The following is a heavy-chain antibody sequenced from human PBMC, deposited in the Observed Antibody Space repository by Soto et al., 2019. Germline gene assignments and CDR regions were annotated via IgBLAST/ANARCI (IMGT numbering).Heavy chain of an antibody. J-gene: IGHJ4*02. CDR2: IIPFFGTA. D-gene: IGHD2-21*02. Sequence: SVKVSCKTSGGTFSTFGISWVRQAPGQGLEWMGGIIPFFGTAEYSQKFEDRITITADESTNTVYMELRSLTSEDTAIYYCARTAPMDAGDRYYYDLWGQGALVTVSS. CDR3: ARTAPMDAGDRYYYDL. CDR1: GGTFSTFG. V-gene: IGHV1-69*13.